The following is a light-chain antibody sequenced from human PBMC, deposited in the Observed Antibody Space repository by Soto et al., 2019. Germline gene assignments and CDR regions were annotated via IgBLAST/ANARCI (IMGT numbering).Light chain of an antibody. V-gene: IGKV3-20*01. CDR2: GAS. CDR3: QQYGNSPLT. J-gene: IGKJ4*01. CDR1: QSVGDSK. Sequence: EIVLSQSPGTLSLYPGERATLSSRASQSVGDSKLAWYQQKPGQAPRLLIYGASTRATGIPDRFSGSGSGTDFTLTISRLEPEDFAVYYCQQYGNSPLTFGGGTKVDI.